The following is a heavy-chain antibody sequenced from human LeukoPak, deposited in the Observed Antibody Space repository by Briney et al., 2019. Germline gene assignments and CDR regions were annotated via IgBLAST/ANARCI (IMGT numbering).Heavy chain of an antibody. D-gene: IGHD6-13*01. J-gene: IGHJ4*02. CDR2: INHSGST. CDR3: ARGLAAARSYYFDY. V-gene: IGHV4-34*01. Sequence: SETLSLTCAVYGGSFSGYYWSWIRQPPGKGLEWIGEINHSGSTNYNPSLKSRVTISVDTSKNQFSLKLSSVTAADTAVYYCARGLAAARSYYFDYWGQGTLVTVSS. CDR1: GGSFSGYY.